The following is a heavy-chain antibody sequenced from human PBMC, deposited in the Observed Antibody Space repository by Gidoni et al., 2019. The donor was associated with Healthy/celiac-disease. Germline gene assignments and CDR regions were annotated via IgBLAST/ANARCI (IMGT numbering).Heavy chain of an antibody. J-gene: IGHJ5*02. CDR2: INPNSGGT. V-gene: IGHV1-2*02. Sequence: QVQLVQSGAEVQTPGASVKVSCTASGYTFTGYYMHWVRQAPGQRLEWMGWINPNSGGTNYAQKFQGRVTMTRDTSISTAYMELSRLRSDDTAVYYCARPRRIAAAGTPENWFDPWGQGTLVTVSS. CDR1: GYTFTGYY. D-gene: IGHD6-13*01. CDR3: ARPRRIAAAGTPENWFDP.